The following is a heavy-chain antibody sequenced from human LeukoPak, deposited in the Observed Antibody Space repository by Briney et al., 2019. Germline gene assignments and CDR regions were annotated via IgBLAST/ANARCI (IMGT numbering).Heavy chain of an antibody. CDR2: IYYSGST. Sequence: SETLSLTCTVSGGSISSSSYYWGWIRQPPGKGLKWIGSIYYSGSTYYNPSLKRRVTISVDTSKNQFSLKLSSVTAADTAVYYCARHQTYYDSSGYTFLSYFDYWGQGTLVTVSS. CDR3: ARHQTYYDSSGYTFLSYFDY. V-gene: IGHV4-39*01. J-gene: IGHJ4*02. CDR1: GGSISSSSYY. D-gene: IGHD3-22*01.